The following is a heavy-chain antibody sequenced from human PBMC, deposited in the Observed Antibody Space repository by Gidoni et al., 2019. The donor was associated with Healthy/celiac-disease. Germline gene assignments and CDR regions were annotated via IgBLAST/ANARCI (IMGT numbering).Heavy chain of an antibody. J-gene: IGHJ4*02. CDR2: ISYDGSNK. Sequence: QVQLVESGGGVVQPGRSLRLSCAASGFTFSSYAMHWVRQAPGKGLEWVAVISYDGSNKYYADSVKGRFTISRDNSKNTLYLQMNSLRAEDTAVYYCARGGVKESTMIVGPWGQGTLVTVSS. CDR1: GFTFSSYA. D-gene: IGHD3-22*01. CDR3: ARGGVKESTMIVGP. V-gene: IGHV3-30-3*01.